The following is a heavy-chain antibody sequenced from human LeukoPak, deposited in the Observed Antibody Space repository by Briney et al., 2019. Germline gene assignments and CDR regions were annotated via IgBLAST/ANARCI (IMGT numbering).Heavy chain of an antibody. Sequence: SETLSLTCAVDGVSFSGYYWSWIRQSPEKGLEYIGEINHSGSTNYNPSLKSRVTISTDTSKNQFSLNLSSLTAADTAVYHCARGIAVAGTRRFDPWGQGTLVIVSS. CDR2: INHSGST. V-gene: IGHV4-34*01. J-gene: IGHJ5*02. CDR1: GVSFSGYY. D-gene: IGHD6-19*01. CDR3: ARGIAVAGTRRFDP.